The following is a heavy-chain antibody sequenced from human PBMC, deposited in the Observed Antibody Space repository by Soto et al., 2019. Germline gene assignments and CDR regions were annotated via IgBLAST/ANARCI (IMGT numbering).Heavy chain of an antibody. J-gene: IGHJ4*02. CDR3: ARGYYDSSGYYGVALDY. CDR1: GGTFSSYA. D-gene: IGHD3-22*01. V-gene: IGHV1-69*10. Sequence: GASVKVSCKASGGTFSSYAISWVRQAPGQGLEWMGGIIPILGIANYAQKFQGRVTITADKSTSTAYMELSSLRSEDTAVYYCARGYYDSSGYYGVALDYWGQGTLVTVSS. CDR2: IIPILGIA.